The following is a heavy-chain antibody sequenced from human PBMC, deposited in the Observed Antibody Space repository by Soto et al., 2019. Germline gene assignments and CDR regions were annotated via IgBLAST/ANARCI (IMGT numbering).Heavy chain of an antibody. D-gene: IGHD3-10*01. V-gene: IGHV3-15*01. J-gene: IGHJ4*02. CDR2: IKSQSDGGAT. CDR3: VTDPLKLWPYVY. CDR1: GFLFSNAW. Sequence: PGGYLRLSCAASGFLFSNAWMSWVRQGPGKGLEWVARIKSQSDGGATEYAASVKGRFTISRDDSKNAVYLQMDSLTADDTAVYYCVTDPLKLWPYVYWCQGSSVTGSS.